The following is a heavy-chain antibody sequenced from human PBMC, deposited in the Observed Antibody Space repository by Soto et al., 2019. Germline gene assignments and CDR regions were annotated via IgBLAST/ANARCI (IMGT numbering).Heavy chain of an antibody. CDR3: ARGGSYYRYDY. V-gene: IGHV4-4*07. D-gene: IGHD1-26*01. CDR2: IYTSGST. CDR1: GGSISNYY. Sequence: SETLSLTCTVSGGSISNYYWSWIRQPAGQGLEWIGRIYTSGSTNYNPSLKSRVTMSVDTSKNQFSLKLSFLTAADTAVYYCARGGSYYRYDYWGQGTLVTVS. J-gene: IGHJ4*02.